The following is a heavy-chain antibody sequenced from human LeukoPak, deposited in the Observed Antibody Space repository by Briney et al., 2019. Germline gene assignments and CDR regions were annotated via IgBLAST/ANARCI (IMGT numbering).Heavy chain of an antibody. CDR2: IYHSGST. Sequence: SETLFLTCAVSGGSISSSNWRSWVRQPPGKGLEWIGEIYHSGSTNYNPSLKSRVTISVDKSKNQFSLKLSSVTAADTAVYYCARGSIGRYFDWLPDAFDIWGQGTMVTVSS. CDR1: GGSISSSNW. V-gene: IGHV4-4*02. J-gene: IGHJ3*02. D-gene: IGHD3-9*01. CDR3: ARGSIGRYFDWLPDAFDI.